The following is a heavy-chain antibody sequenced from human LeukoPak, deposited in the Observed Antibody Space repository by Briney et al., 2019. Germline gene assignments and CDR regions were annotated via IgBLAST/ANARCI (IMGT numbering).Heavy chain of an antibody. V-gene: IGHV4-34*01. CDR2: INHSGSS. D-gene: IGHD3-22*01. Sequence: PSETLSLTCAVYGESFSGYYWSWIRQPPGQGLEWIGEINHSGSSAYNPSLKSRVTISVDTSKYQFSLKLSSVTAADTAVYYCARQWRDYYDSSGPGGYFDYWGQGTLVTVSS. CDR1: GESFSGYY. CDR3: ARQWRDYYDSSGPGGYFDY. J-gene: IGHJ4*02.